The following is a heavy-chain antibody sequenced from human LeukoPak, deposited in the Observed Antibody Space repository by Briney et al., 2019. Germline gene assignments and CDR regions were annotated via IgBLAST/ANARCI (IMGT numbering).Heavy chain of an antibody. Sequence: SQTLSLTCTVSGGSISSGGYYWSWIRQHPGKGLEWIGYIYYSGSTYYNPSLKSRVTISVDTSKNQFSLKLSSVTAADTAVYYCARDCYGSGAYYYYYGMDVWGQGTTVTVSS. CDR2: IYYSGST. J-gene: IGHJ6*02. D-gene: IGHD3-10*01. CDR3: ARDCYGSGAYYYYYGMDV. V-gene: IGHV4-31*03. CDR1: GGSISSGGYY.